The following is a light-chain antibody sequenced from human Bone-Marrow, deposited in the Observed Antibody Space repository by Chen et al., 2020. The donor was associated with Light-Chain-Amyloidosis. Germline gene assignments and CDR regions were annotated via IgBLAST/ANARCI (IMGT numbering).Light chain of an antibody. CDR2: DDS. Sequence: SYVLTQPSSVSVAPVQTATIACGGNNIGSSSVHWFQQTPGQAPLLGVYDDSDRPTGIPGRLSGSNSGNTATLTISRVEAGDGADYYCLVWDRSSDRPVFGGGTKLTVL. V-gene: IGLV3-21*02. J-gene: IGLJ3*02. CDR1: NIGSSS. CDR3: LVWDRSSDRPV.